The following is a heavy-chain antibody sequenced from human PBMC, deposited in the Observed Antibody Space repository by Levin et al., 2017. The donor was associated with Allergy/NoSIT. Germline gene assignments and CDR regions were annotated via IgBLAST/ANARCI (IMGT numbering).Heavy chain of an antibody. D-gene: IGHD7-27*01. V-gene: IGHV3-11*01. J-gene: IGHJ4*02. CDR2: ISSSGGTI. CDR3: ARDIYWGSEGEADH. CDR1: GFTFSDYF. Sequence: GGSLRLSCAASGFTFSDYFMSWIRQAPGKGLEWVSYISSSGGTIYYADSVKGRFTISRDNAKSSVYLQMNSLRAEDTAVYYCARDIYWGSEGEADHWDQGTLVTVSS.